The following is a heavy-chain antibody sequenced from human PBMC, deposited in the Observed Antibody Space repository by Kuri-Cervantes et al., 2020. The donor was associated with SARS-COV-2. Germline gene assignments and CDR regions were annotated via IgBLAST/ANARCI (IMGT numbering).Heavy chain of an antibody. CDR2: IYPGDSDT. D-gene: IGHD4-17*01. CDR3: ARRAYGEQVDYYYMDV. CDR1: GYSFTTYW. J-gene: IGHJ6*03. V-gene: IGHV5-51*01. Sequence: KVSCKGSGYSFTTYWIGWVRQMPGKSLEWMGIIYPGDSDTRYSPSFQGQVTISADKSISTAFLQWSSLKASDTAIYYCARRAYGEQVDYYYMDVWGKGTTVTVSS.